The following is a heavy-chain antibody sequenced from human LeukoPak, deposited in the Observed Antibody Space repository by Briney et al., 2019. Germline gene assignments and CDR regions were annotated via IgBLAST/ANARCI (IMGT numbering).Heavy chain of an antibody. D-gene: IGHD6-13*01. CDR2: ISSSSSYI. CDR1: GFSFRNYA. Sequence: GGSLRLSCSASGFSFRNYAMHWVRQAPGKGLEWVSSISSSSSYIYYADSVKGRFTISRDNAKNSLYLQMNSLRAEDTAVYYCARDVAAAGYSWFDPWGQGTLVTVSA. J-gene: IGHJ5*02. V-gene: IGHV3-21*01. CDR3: ARDVAAAGYSWFDP.